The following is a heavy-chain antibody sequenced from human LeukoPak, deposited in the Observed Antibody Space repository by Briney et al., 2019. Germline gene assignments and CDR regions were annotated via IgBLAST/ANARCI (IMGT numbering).Heavy chain of an antibody. CDR1: GGSIDSYY. Sequence: PSETLSLTCTVSGGSIDSYYWSWIRQPPGKGLEWIGYVYYSDTTNYNPSLKSRVTISIDTSKNQFSLKLNSATAADTAVYYCARDLPSAADAFDIWGQGTMVTVSS. CDR2: VYYSDTT. J-gene: IGHJ3*02. CDR3: ARDLPSAADAFDI. D-gene: IGHD2-2*01. V-gene: IGHV4-59*01.